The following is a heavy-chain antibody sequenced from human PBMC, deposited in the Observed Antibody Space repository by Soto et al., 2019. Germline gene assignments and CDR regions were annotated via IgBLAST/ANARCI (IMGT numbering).Heavy chain of an antibody. J-gene: IGHJ6*02. Sequence: VKVSCKASGYTFTGYYMHWVRRAPGQGLEWMGWINPNSGGTNYAQKFQGRVTMTRDTSISTAYMELSRLRSDDTAVYYCARGGAPQIFYYYYYGMDVWGQGTTVTAP. D-gene: IGHD1-26*01. CDR3: ARGGAPQIFYYYYYGMDV. V-gene: IGHV1-2*02. CDR2: INPNSGGT. CDR1: GYTFTGYY.